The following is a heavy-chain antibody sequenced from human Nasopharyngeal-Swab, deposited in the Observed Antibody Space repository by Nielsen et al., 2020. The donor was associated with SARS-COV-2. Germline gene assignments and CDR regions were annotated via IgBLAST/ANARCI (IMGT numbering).Heavy chain of an antibody. J-gene: IGHJ6*02. CDR2: INHNERT. CDR1: GGSFNGFY. D-gene: IGHD5-24*01. Sequence: GSLRLSCSVSGGSFNGFYRNWIRQPPGKGLEWIGEINHNERTNYNPSLKSRVTMSVDTSTNQVSLILNSLTATDTAVYYCARAGRVGDAYTGLDVWGQGTTVTVSS. V-gene: IGHV4-34*01. CDR3: ARAGRVGDAYTGLDV.